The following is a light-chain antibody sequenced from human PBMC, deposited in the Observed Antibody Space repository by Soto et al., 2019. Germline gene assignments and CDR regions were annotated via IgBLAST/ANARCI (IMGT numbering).Light chain of an antibody. V-gene: IGKV2-28*01. CDR2: LGS. J-gene: IGKJ5*01. Sequence: DIVMTQSPLSLPVTPGEPASISCRSSQSVLHSNGYNYLNWYLQKPGQSPQVLIYLGSNRASGVPDRFSGSGSGTDFTLKISRVEAEDVGVYYCMQALQTPITFGQGTRLEIK. CDR1: QSVLHSNGYNY. CDR3: MQALQTPIT.